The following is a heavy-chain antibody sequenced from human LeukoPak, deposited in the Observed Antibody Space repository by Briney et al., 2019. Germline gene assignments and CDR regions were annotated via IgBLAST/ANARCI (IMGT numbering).Heavy chain of an antibody. D-gene: IGHD5-18*01. Sequence: SQTLSLTCTVSGGSISSGGYYWSWIRQHPGKGLEWIGYIYYSGSTYYNPSLKSRVTISVDTSKNQFSLKLSSVTAADTAVYYCARERSENSFVFKPFFAYGGQRPLAPFSS. J-gene: IGHJ4*02. CDR1: GGSISSGGYY. CDR3: ARERSENSFVFKPFFAY. V-gene: IGHV4-31*03. CDR2: IYYSGST.